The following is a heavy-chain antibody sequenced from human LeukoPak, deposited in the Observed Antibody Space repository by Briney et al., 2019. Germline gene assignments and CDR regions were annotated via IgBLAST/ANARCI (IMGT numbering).Heavy chain of an antibody. V-gene: IGHV3-33*01. CDR1: GFTFSSYG. CDR2: IWYDGSNK. CDR3: ARSVNRSLVPFDY. D-gene: IGHD6-6*01. Sequence: PGRSLRLSCAASGFTFSSYGMHWVRQAPGKGLEGVAVIWYDGSNKYYADSVKGRFTISRDNSKNTLYLQMNSLRAEDTAVYYCARSVNRSLVPFDYWGQGTLVTVSS. J-gene: IGHJ4*02.